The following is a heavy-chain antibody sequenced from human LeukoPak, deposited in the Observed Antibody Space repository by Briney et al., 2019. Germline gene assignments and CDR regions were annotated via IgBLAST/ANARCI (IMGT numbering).Heavy chain of an antibody. CDR1: GFTFGDYA. CDR3: TRVPEDYYYYYGMDV. V-gene: IGHV3-49*04. Sequence: TGGSLRLSCTASGFTFGDYAMSWVRQAPGKGLEWVGFIRSKAYGGTTEYAASVKGRFTISRDDSKSIAYLQMNSLKTEDTAVYYCTRVPEDYYYYYGMDVWGRGTTVTVSS. J-gene: IGHJ6*02. CDR2: IRSKAYGGTT.